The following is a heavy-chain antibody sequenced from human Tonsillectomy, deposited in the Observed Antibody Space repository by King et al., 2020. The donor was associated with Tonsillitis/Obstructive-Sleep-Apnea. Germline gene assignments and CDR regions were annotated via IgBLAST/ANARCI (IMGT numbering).Heavy chain of an antibody. J-gene: IGHJ4*02. CDR1: GFTFSSYA. V-gene: IGHV3-30*04. CDR3: ARDWGSLVGYSYGYIDY. Sequence: HVQLVESGGGVVQPGRSLRLSCAASGFTFSSYAMHWVRQAPGKGLEWVAVISYDGSNKYYADSVKGRFTISRDNSKNTLYLQMNSLRAEDTAVYYCARDWGSLVGYSYGYIDYWGQGTLVTVSS. CDR2: ISYDGSNK. D-gene: IGHD5-18*01.